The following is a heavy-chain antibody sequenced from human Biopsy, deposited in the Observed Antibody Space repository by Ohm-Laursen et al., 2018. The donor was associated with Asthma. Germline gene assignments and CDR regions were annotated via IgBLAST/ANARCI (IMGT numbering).Heavy chain of an antibody. CDR3: VRDGTDDAFDI. J-gene: IGHJ3*02. V-gene: IGHV3-30*05. Sequence: SLRLSCTASGFSFSNFAIHWVRQAPGRGLEWVGVISKDASTQDYADSVKGRFTMARDNSKNTLDLQMNSLREEGTAVYYCVRDGTDDAFDIWGQGTVVSGSS. CDR2: ISKDASTQ. D-gene: IGHD1-1*01. CDR1: GFSFSNFA.